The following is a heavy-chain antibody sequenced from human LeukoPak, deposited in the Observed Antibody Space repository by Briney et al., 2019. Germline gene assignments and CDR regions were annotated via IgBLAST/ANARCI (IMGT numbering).Heavy chain of an antibody. Sequence: GESLKISCRGSGYSFPSYWIDWVRQKPGKGLEWMGIIYPGDSDTRYSPSFQGQVTISADKSISTAYLQWSSLKASDTAIYYCARGYSSVYWGQGTLVTVSS. V-gene: IGHV5-51*01. CDR1: GYSFPSYW. D-gene: IGHD1-1*01. J-gene: IGHJ4*02. CDR3: ARGYSSVY. CDR2: IYPGDSDT.